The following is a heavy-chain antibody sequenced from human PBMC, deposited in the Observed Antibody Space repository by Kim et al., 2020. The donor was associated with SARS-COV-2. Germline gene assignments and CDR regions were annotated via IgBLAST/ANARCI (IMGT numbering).Heavy chain of an antibody. CDR2: IYYSGST. J-gene: IGHJ6*03. D-gene: IGHD6-6*01. V-gene: IGHV4-39*01. CDR3: AKIAASWVYYYYYYMDV. CDR1: GGSISSSSYY. Sequence: SETLSLTCTVSGGSISSSSYYWGWIHQPPGKGLEWIGSIYYSGSTYYNPSLKSRVTISVDTSKNQFSLKLSSVTAADTAVYYCAKIAASWVYYYYYYMDVWGKGTTVTVSS.